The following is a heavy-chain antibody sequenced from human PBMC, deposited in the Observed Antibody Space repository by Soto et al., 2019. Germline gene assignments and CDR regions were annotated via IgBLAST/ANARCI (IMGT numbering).Heavy chain of an antibody. CDR1: GASGSSGDYG. J-gene: IGHJ4*02. Sequence: QVHLQGSGPRLVKPSQTLSLTCTVSGASGSSGDYGWGWVRQPTTKGMEWIGYIYYSGSTFYSPSRRSRISMSLDSSSDQCALNLNVVTAADTAVYYFVGWVPRTGSHLSRYFDDWGKGTLVTVSS. CDR3: VGWVPRTGSHLSRYFDD. D-gene: IGHD1-1*01. CDR2: IYYSGST. V-gene: IGHV4-30-4*01.